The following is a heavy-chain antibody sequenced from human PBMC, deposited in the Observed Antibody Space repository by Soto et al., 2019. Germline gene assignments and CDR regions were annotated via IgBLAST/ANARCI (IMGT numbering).Heavy chain of an antibody. CDR2: INAGNGNT. CDR3: ARVYSNYGGSYYYGMDV. V-gene: IGHV1-3*01. Sequence: QVQLVQSGAEVKKPGASVKVSCKASGYTFTSYAMHWVRQAPGQRLEWMGWINAGNGNTKYSQKFQGRVTITRDTSASTAYMELSSLRSADTAVYYCARVYSNYGGSYYYGMDVWGQGTTVTVSS. D-gene: IGHD4-4*01. CDR1: GYTFTSYA. J-gene: IGHJ6*02.